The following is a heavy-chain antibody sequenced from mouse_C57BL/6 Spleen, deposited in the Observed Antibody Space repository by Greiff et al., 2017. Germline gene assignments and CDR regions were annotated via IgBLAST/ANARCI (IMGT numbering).Heavy chain of an antibody. V-gene: IGHV1-82*01. Sequence: QVQLQQSGPELVKPGASVKISCKASGYAFGSSWMNWVKQRPGKGLEWIGRIYPGDGDTNYNGKFKGKATLTADKSSSTAYMQLSSLTSEDSAVYFCARDYGSSYVFAYRGQGTLVTVSA. J-gene: IGHJ3*01. CDR1: GYAFGSSW. CDR2: IYPGDGDT. D-gene: IGHD1-1*01. CDR3: ARDYGSSYVFAY.